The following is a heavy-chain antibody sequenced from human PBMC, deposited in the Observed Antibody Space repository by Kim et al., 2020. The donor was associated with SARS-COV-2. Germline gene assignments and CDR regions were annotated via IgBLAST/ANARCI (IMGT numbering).Heavy chain of an antibody. J-gene: IGHJ4*02. CDR1: GYSVSSYFY. CDR3: ARGGRASAWFVGQGYYDH. V-gene: IGHV4-38-2*02. D-gene: IGHD6-19*01. CDR2: IYHEGDT. Sequence: SETLSLTCTVSGYSVSSYFYWSWIRQSPGKGLEYIASIYHEGDTDYNPSLRSRVTISVDTSKNQFSLILNSVTAADTAVYYCARGGRASAWFVGQGYYDHRGPGTLVAVSS.